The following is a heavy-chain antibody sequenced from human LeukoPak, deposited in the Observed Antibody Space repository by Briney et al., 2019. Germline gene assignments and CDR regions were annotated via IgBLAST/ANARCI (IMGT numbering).Heavy chain of an antibody. CDR2: IYYSGST. D-gene: IGHD2-2*01. CDR3: ARERRYCSGTSCYDFDY. J-gene: IGHJ4*02. V-gene: IGHV4-31*03. Sequence: SETLSLTCTVSGGSISSGDYYWSWIRQHPEKGLEWIGYIYYSGSTYYNPPLKSRVSTSVDTSKNQFSLKLSSVTAADTAVYYCARERRYCSGTSCYDFDYWGQGTLVTVSS. CDR1: GGSISSGDYY.